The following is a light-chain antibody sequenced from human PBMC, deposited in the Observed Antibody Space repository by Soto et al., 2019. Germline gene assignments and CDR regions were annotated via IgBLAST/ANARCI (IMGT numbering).Light chain of an antibody. CDR2: EVS. CDR3: SSYNSTSTPWV. J-gene: IGLJ3*02. V-gene: IGLV2-14*01. Sequence: QSVLTQPASVSGSPGQSITISCTGTSSDVGTYNFVSWYQQHPGKAPKLMIYEVSSRPSGVSNRFSGSKSGNTASLTISGLQDEDEADYYCSSYNSTSTPWVFGGGTKLTVL. CDR1: SSDVGTYNF.